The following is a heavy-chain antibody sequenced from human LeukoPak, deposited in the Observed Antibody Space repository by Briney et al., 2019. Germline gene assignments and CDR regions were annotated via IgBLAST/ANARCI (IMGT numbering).Heavy chain of an antibody. CDR3: ARPIGSSGWFFDY. CDR2: ISSSSSYI. J-gene: IGHJ4*02. CDR1: GFTFSSYS. V-gene: IGHV3-21*01. Sequence: GGSLRLSCAASGFTFSSYSMNWVRQAPGKGLEWVSSISSSSSYIYYADSVKGRFTISRDNAKNSLYLQMNSLRAEDTAVYYCARPIGSSGWFFDYWGQGTLVSASS. D-gene: IGHD6-19*01.